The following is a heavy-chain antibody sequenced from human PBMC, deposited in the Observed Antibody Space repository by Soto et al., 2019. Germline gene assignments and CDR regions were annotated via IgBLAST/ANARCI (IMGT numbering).Heavy chain of an antibody. J-gene: IGHJ4*02. CDR3: ERDIGYTNYYFDY. CDR1: GFTFSSYG. CDR2: IWYDGSKT. D-gene: IGHD6-13*01. V-gene: IGHV3-33*01. Sequence: GGSLRLSCAASGFTFSSYGFHWVRQAPGKGLEWVAVIWYDGSKTYYVESVRGRFTISRDNSKNTLYLQMNSLRAEDTAVYCCERDIGYTNYYFDYWGLGTLVTVSS.